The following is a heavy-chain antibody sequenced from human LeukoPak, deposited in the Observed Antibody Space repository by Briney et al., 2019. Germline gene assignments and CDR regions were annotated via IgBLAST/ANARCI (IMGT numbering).Heavy chain of an antibody. V-gene: IGHV1-46*01. Sequence: ASVKVSCKASGYTFTSYYIHWVRQAPGQGLEWMAIINPSGGSTSYAQKFQGRVTMTRDTSTSTVYMELSRLRSDDTAVYYCARDPSTYEEQLAFDYWGQGTLVTVSS. CDR3: ARDPSTYEEQLAFDY. CDR2: INPSGGST. CDR1: GYTFTSYY. D-gene: IGHD3-3*01. J-gene: IGHJ4*02.